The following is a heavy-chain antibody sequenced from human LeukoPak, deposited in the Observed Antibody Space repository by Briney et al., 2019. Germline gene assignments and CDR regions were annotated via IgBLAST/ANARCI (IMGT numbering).Heavy chain of an antibody. J-gene: IGHJ4*02. CDR2: ITGTGENT. CDR3: AKIGGYFDY. Sequence: GGSLRLSCAASGFTFRSNSMSWVRQAPGKRLEWVSAITGTGENTYYADFVKGRFTISRDNSNNTLYLQMNSLRAEDTAVYYCAKIGGYFDYWGQGTLVTVSS. V-gene: IGHV3-23*01. D-gene: IGHD3-10*01. CDR1: GFTFRSNS.